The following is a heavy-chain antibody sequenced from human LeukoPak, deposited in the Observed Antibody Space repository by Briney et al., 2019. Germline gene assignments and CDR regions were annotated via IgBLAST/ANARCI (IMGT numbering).Heavy chain of an antibody. CDR1: GGSISSSSYY. J-gene: IGHJ4*02. Sequence: SETLSLTCTVSGGSISSSSYYWGWIRQPPGKGLEWIGSISYSGSTYYNPSLKSRVTISVDTSKNQFSLKLSSVTAADTAVYYCARVRELLYTDYWGQGTLVTVSS. V-gene: IGHV4-39*07. CDR2: ISYSGST. CDR3: ARVRELLYTDY. D-gene: IGHD1-26*01.